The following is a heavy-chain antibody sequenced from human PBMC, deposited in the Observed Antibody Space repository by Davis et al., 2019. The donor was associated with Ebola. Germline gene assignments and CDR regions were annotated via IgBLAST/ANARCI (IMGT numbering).Heavy chain of an antibody. CDR3: ARRVVVAATRIDY. CDR1: GGSFSGYY. Sequence: SETLSLTCAVYGGSFSGYYWSWIRQPPGKGLEWIGEINHSGSTNYNPSLKSRVTISVDTSKNQFSLKLSSVTAADTAVYYCARRVVVAATRIDYWGQGILVTVSS. CDR2: INHSGST. J-gene: IGHJ4*02. D-gene: IGHD2-15*01. V-gene: IGHV4-34*01.